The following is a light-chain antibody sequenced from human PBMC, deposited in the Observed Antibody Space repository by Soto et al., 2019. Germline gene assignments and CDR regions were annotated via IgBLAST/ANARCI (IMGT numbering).Light chain of an antibody. Sequence: MTQSPATLSVSPGERATLSCRASQSVSSNLAWYQQKPGKAPKLLIYKAINLQSGVPSRFSGSGSGTEFTLTISSLQPDDFGTYYCQRYNDYQYVFGQGTKLDMK. CDR3: QRYNDYQYV. J-gene: IGKJ2*01. CDR2: KAI. V-gene: IGKV1-5*03. CDR1: QSVSSN.